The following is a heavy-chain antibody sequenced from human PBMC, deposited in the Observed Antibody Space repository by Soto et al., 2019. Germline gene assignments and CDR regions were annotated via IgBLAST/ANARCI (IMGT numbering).Heavy chain of an antibody. CDR3: AKADTGHFRPFEY. CDR2: VSDDGGTT. D-gene: IGHD3-9*01. J-gene: IGHJ4*02. Sequence: EAQLLESGGGLVQPGESLRLSCAASGFTFSNYAMTLVRQAPGKGLEWVSVVSDDGGTTFYADSVRARFTISIDNSKNTVDLQMNSLRAEDTAVYYCAKADTGHFRPFEYCGQGTLVTVSS. V-gene: IGHV3-23*01. CDR1: GFTFSNYA.